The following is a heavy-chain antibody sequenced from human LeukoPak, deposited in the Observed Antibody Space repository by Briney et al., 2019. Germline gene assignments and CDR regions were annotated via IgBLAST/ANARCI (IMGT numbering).Heavy chain of an antibody. Sequence: GASVTVSFKASGGTFSSYAISWVRQAPGQGLEWMGIINPSGGSTTYAQKFQGRVTMTRDTSTSTVYMELSSLRSEDTAVYYCARSSTSDYWGQGTLVTVSS. D-gene: IGHD2-2*01. CDR1: GGTFSSYA. CDR2: INPSGGST. V-gene: IGHV1-46*01. J-gene: IGHJ4*02. CDR3: ARSSTSDY.